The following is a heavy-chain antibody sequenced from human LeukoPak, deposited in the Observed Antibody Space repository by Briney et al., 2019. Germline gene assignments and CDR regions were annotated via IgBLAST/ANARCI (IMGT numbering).Heavy chain of an antibody. V-gene: IGHV4-59*01. J-gene: IGHJ6*03. Sequence: SETLSLTCTVSGGSISSYYWSWIRQPPGKGLEWIGYIYYSGSTNYNPSLKSRVTISVDTSKNQFSLKLSSVTAADTAVYYCARVDVPAKDYYYMDVWGKGTTVTVSS. CDR3: ARVDVPAKDYYYMDV. D-gene: IGHD2-2*01. CDR1: GGSISSYY. CDR2: IYYSGST.